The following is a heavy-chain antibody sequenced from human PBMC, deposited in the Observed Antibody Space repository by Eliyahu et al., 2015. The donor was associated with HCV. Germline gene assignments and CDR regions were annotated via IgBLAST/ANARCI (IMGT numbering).Heavy chain of an antibody. J-gene: IGHJ4*02. CDR1: GFSFSNHW. V-gene: IGHV3-7*01. Sequence: EVQLVDSGGGLVQPGGSLRLSCGGSGFSFSNHWMSWVRQAPGKGVGWVANIKQGGSEKDYVDSVKGRFTISRDDTKNSLYLQMNSLRAEDTAVYYCARGPNYGARTDYFDHWGQGSPVIVSS. D-gene: IGHD4/OR15-4a*01. CDR2: IKQGGSEK. CDR3: ARGPNYGARTDYFDH.